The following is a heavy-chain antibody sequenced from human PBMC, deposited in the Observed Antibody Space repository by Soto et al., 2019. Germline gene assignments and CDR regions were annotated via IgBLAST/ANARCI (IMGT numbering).Heavy chain of an antibody. V-gene: IGHV4-38-2*02. CDR1: AVAISRGYD. CDR2: IYPSVSS. Sequence: PSETRSLTCTVSAVAISRGYDLSWVRQPPGRGLECIDSIYPSVSSYHNTSLESRLTLSIDTSKNQFTLKLASVTAAHRALYYCAREKVGTTLLEKWGQGIQVTVSS. J-gene: IGHJ4*01. D-gene: IGHD1-1*01. CDR3: AREKVGTTLLEK.